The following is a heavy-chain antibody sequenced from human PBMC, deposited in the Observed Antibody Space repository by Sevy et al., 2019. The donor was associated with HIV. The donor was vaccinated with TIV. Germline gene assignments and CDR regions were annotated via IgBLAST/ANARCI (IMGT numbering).Heavy chain of an antibody. J-gene: IGHJ4*02. D-gene: IGHD2-8*01. Sequence: GGSLRLSCAASGFTFSKYSMSWIRQTPGKGLEWVSTFSFGCGKINYADSVKGRFTISRDDSRNTFYLQMNSLRVEDTAIYYCAREGCTKPHDYWGQETVVTVSS. CDR3: AREGCTKPHDY. V-gene: IGHV3-21*04. CDR2: FSFGCGKI. CDR1: GFTFSKYS.